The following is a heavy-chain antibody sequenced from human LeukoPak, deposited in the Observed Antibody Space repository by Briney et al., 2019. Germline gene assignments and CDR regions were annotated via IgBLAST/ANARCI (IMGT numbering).Heavy chain of an antibody. J-gene: IGHJ6*03. Sequence: PGGSLRLSCAASGFTFSSYWLTWVRQAPGKGLEWVANINQDGSETYYVDSVKGRFTISRDNAKNSLYLQMNSLRAEDTAVYYCARPRGTYYMDVWGKGTTVAISS. D-gene: IGHD3-16*01. CDR2: INQDGSET. V-gene: IGHV3-7*01. CDR3: ARPRGTYYMDV. CDR1: GFTFSSYW.